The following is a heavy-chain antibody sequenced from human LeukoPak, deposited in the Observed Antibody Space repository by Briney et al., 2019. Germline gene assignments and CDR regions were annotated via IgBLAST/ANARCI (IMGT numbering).Heavy chain of an antibody. Sequence: KASETLSLTCTVSGGSISSSSYYWGWIRQPPGKGLEWIGSIYYSGSTYYNPSLKSRDTISVDTSKNQFSLKLSSVTAADTAVYYCASNKRVPYCSSTSCYTYAGPYYFDYWGQGTLVTVSS. J-gene: IGHJ4*02. CDR1: GGSISSSSYY. CDR2: IYYSGST. D-gene: IGHD2-2*02. V-gene: IGHV4-39*07. CDR3: ASNKRVPYCSSTSCYTYAGPYYFDY.